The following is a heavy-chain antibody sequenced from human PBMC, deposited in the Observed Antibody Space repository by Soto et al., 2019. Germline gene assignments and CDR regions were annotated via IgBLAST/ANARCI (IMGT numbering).Heavy chain of an antibody. Sequence: EVQLVESGGGLVQPGRSLRLSCAASGFNFNDYGMHWVRQVPGKGLEWVSGISWTGGPIGYSDSVKGRFTISRDNAKNSLYLQMNSLRAEDTALYYCTKDIRRNCDYGPHYFDYWGQGTLVTVSS. V-gene: IGHV3-9*01. D-gene: IGHD3-10*01. CDR2: ISWTGGPI. CDR3: TKDIRRNCDYGPHYFDY. CDR1: GFNFNDYG. J-gene: IGHJ4*02.